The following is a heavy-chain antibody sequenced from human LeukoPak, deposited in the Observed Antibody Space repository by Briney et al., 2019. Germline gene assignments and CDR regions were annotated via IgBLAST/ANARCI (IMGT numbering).Heavy chain of an antibody. V-gene: IGHV1-18*01. CDR3: ARDMQIQPWIWLDP. CDR1: GCTFTSYG. J-gene: IGHJ5*02. D-gene: IGHD5-18*01. CDR2: INAYYGNT. Sequence: GASVKVSCKASGCTFTSYGISWVRQAPGQGLEWMGWINAYYGNTNYAQKLRGRVTMPTDRSRSTAYMALKRLRSDEKAVYYCARDMQIQPWIWLDPCGQGTLVTVSS.